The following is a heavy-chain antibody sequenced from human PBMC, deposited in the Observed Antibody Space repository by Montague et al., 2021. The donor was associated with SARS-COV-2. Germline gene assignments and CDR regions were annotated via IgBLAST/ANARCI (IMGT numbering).Heavy chain of an antibody. CDR3: ARGSYGPDASDI. CDR1: GGSISSYY. V-gene: IGHV4-59*01. J-gene: IGHJ3*02. CDR2: IYYSGST. Sequence: SETLSLTCTVSGGSISSYYWSWIRQPPGKGLEWIGYIYYSGSTNYNPSLKSRVTISLDTSKNQFSLKLNSVNAADTAVYYCARGSYGPDASDIWGQGTMVTVSS. D-gene: IGHD5-18*01.